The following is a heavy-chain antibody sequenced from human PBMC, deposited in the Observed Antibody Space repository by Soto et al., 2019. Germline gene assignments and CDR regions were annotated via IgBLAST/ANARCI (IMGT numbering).Heavy chain of an antibody. CDR3: AREGNNDILTGYVYY. V-gene: IGHV4-4*07. CDR1: GGSISSNY. D-gene: IGHD3-9*01. CDR2: VHASGIT. J-gene: IGHJ4*02. Sequence: SSETLSLTCTVSGGSISSNYWTWIRHSAGKGLEWIGRVHASGITNQNPSLKSRVTMSVDTSKNQLSLNLTSVTAADTAVYYCAREGNNDILTGYVYYWGQGTLVTVSS.